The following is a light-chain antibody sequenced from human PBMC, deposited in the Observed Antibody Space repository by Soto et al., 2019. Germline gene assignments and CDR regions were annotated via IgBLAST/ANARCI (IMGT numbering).Light chain of an antibody. V-gene: IGKV3-20*01. CDR3: QQYGGSPVT. Sequence: EIVLTQSPGTLSLSPGERATLSCRASQSVSSTYLAWYQQKPGQAPRLLIYGASSRATGIPDRFSGSGSGTDFTLTINRLEPEDFAVYYCQQYGGSPVTFGPGTKVDIK. CDR2: GAS. J-gene: IGKJ3*01. CDR1: QSVSSTY.